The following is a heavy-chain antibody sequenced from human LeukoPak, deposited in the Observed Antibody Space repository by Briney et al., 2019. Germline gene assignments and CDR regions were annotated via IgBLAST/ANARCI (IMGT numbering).Heavy chain of an antibody. CDR1: GGSFSGYY. CDR2: IYTSGST. CDR3: ARDQNYDFWSGYYINWFDP. D-gene: IGHD3-3*01. V-gene: IGHV4-4*07. Sequence: SETLSLTCAVYGGSFSGYYWSWIRQPAGKGLEWIGRIYTSGSTNYNPSLKSRVTMSVDTSKNQFSLKLSSVTAADTAVYYCARDQNYDFWSGYYINWFDPWGQGTLVTVSS. J-gene: IGHJ5*02.